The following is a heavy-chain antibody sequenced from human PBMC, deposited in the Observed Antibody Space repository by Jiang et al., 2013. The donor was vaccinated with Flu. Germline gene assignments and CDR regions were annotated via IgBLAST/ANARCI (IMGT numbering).Heavy chain of an antibody. CDR2: IRNKLYRGTT. CDR1: GFSFGDYA. J-gene: IGHJ4*02. V-gene: IGHV3-49*03. D-gene: IGHD2-8*01. CDR3: TRDLVRDIILMPTTYFDY. Sequence: VQLLESGGGLVQPGRSLRLSCTASGFSFGDYAVSWLRQAPGKGLEWVGFIRNKLYRGTTDYAAPVKGRFTISRDDSKSIAYPQMSSLKTEDTAVYYCTRDLVRDIILMPTTYFDYWGQGALVTVSS.